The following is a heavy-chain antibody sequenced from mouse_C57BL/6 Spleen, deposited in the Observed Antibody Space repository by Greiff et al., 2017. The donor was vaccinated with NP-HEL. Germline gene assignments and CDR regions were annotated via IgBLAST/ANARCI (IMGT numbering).Heavy chain of an antibody. J-gene: IGHJ4*01. CDR1: GYSITSGYY. CDR3: ASRGYAMDY. Sequence: EVQLQESGPGLVKPSQSLSLTCSVTGYSITSGYYWNWIRQFPGNKLEWMGYISYDGSNNYNPSLKNRISITRDTSKNQFFLKLNSVTTEDTATYYCASRGYAMDYWGQGTSVTVSS. CDR2: ISYDGSN. D-gene: IGHD3-3*01. V-gene: IGHV3-6*01.